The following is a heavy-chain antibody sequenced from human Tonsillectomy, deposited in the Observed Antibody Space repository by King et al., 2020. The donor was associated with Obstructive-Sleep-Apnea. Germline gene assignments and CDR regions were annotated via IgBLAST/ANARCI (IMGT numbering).Heavy chain of an antibody. V-gene: IGHV3-30*04. Sequence: VQLVESGGGVVQPGRSPRLSCAASGFTFSSYAMHWVRQAPGKGLEWVAVISYDGSNKYYADSVKGRFTISRDNSKNTLYLQMNSLRAEDTAVYYCAREDYSNYDYFDYWGQGTLVTVSS. CDR2: ISYDGSNK. CDR3: AREDYSNYDYFDY. D-gene: IGHD4-11*01. CDR1: GFTFSSYA. J-gene: IGHJ4*02.